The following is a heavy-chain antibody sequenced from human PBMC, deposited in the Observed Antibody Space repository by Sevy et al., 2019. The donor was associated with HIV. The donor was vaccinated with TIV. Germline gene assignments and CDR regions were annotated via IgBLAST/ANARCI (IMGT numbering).Heavy chain of an antibody. CDR1: GFSFSAYW. J-gene: IGHJ4*02. CDR2: IKMDGSEK. Sequence: VGSLRLSCAASGFSFSAYWMSWVRQAPGKGLEWVANIKMDGSEKNYVDSVKGRFTISRDNAKNSLYLQMNSLRAEDTAVYFCARGGYRYGDYWGQGTLVTVSS. V-gene: IGHV3-7*01. D-gene: IGHD5-18*01. CDR3: ARGGYRYGDY.